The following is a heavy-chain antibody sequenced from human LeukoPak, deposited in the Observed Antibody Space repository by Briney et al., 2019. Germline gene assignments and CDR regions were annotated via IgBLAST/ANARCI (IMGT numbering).Heavy chain of an antibody. D-gene: IGHD3-22*01. CDR2: INPSGGST. CDR1: GYTFTSYY. V-gene: IGHV1-46*01. CDR3: ARTYDSSGYYYSRFVY. Sequence: ASVKVSCKASGYTFTSYYMHWVRQAPRQGLEWMGIINPSGGSTSYAQKFQGRVTMTRDTSISTAYMELSRLRSDDTAVYYCARTYDSSGYYYSRFVYWGQGTLVTVSS. J-gene: IGHJ4*02.